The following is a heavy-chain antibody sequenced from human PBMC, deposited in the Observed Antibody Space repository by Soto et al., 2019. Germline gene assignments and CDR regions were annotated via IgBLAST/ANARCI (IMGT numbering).Heavy chain of an antibody. D-gene: IGHD1-26*01. J-gene: IGHJ4*02. Sequence: SETLSLTCTVSGGSISSYYWSWIRQPPGEGLEWIGYIYYSGSTNYNPSLKSRVTISVDTSKNQFSLKLSSVTAAGTAVYYCAGGVGATYDYWGQGTLVTVSS. CDR1: GGSISSYY. V-gene: IGHV4-59*01. CDR2: IYYSGST. CDR3: AGGVGATYDY.